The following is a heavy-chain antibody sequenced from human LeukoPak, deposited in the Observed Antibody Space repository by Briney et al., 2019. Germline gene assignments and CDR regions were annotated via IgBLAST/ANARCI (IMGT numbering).Heavy chain of an antibody. CDR3: ARFYDILTGYYNSAFDI. CDR2: IIPIFATA. V-gene: IGHV1-69*05. Sequence: ASVKVSCKASGGTFSTYAISWVRQAPGQGLEWMGGIIPIFATANYAQKLQGRVTMTTDTSTSTAYMELRSLRSDDTAVYYCARFYDILTGYYNSAFDIWGQGTMVTVSS. J-gene: IGHJ3*02. CDR1: GGTFSTYA. D-gene: IGHD3-9*01.